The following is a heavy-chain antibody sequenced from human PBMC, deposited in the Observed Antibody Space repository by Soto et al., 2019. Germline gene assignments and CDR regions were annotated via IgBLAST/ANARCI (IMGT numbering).Heavy chain of an antibody. D-gene: IGHD3-10*01. CDR3: AKDYGYYGSGSFYYMDV. Sequence: EVQLLESGGGLVQPGGSLRLSCAASGFTFSHFAMGWVRQAPGKGLEWVSVLTGSGGNTYYADSVKGRFTISRDNYKNTVDLQMNSLRAEDTAVYYCAKDYGYYGSGSFYYMDVWGKGTTVTVSS. J-gene: IGHJ6*03. V-gene: IGHV3-23*01. CDR1: GFTFSHFA. CDR2: LTGSGGNT.